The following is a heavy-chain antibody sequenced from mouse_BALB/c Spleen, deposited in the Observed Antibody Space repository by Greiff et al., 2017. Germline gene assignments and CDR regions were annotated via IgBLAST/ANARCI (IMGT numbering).Heavy chain of an antibody. CDR3: TREARATGAWFAY. CDR1: GYTFTSYW. J-gene: IGHJ3*01. V-gene: IGHV1-69*02. D-gene: IGHD3-1*01. CDR2: IYPSDSYT. Sequence: VQLQQPGAELVRPGASVKLSCKASGYTFTSYWINWVKQRPGQGLEWIGNIYPSDSYTNYNQKFKDKATLTVDKSSSTAYMQLSSPTSEDSAVYYCTREARATGAWFAYWGQGTLVTVSA.